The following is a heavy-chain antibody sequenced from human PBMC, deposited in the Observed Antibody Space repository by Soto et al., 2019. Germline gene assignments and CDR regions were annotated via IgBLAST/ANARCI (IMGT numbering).Heavy chain of an antibody. J-gene: IGHJ4*02. Sequence: EVQLVESGGGLVQPGRSLRLSCAASGFTFDDYAMHWVRQAPGKGLEWVSGIRWNSGSIGYADSVKGRFTISRDNAKNSLYLPMNSLRAEDTALYYCAKGPFYGDYEAYFDYWGQGTLVTVSS. D-gene: IGHD4-17*01. CDR3: AKGPFYGDYEAYFDY. V-gene: IGHV3-9*01. CDR1: GFTFDDYA. CDR2: IRWNSGSI.